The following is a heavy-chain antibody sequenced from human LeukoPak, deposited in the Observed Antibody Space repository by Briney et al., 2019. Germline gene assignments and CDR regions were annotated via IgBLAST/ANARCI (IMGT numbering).Heavy chain of an antibody. CDR1: GGSPSGHY. V-gene: IGHV4-34*01. J-gene: IGHJ5*02. CDR2: ITLGGST. Sequence: SETLSLTCAVYGGSPSGHYWTCIRQSPEKGLEWIGQITLGGSTQYNPSLKSRVLISVDMSHNQFFLNVCSVTAADTAVYFCARGSERSGWSDDLWGQGTRVTVSS. CDR3: ARGSERSGWSDDL. D-gene: IGHD6-19*01.